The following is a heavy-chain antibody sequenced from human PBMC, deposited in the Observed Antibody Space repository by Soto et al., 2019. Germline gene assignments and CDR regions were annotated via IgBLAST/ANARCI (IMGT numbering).Heavy chain of an antibody. D-gene: IGHD1-26*01. V-gene: IGHV4-34*01. CDR3: ARQLTPWDRFDS. CDR1: GASLSGYY. Sequence: QVQLQQWGAGLLKPSETLSLTCAVNGASLSGYYWSWIRQPPGKGLEWIGEINHTGSTNYNPSLKSRVTISMDTSKNQFSLRLSSVTAADTAVYYCARQLTPWDRFDSWGQGTLVTVSS. J-gene: IGHJ4*02. CDR2: INHTGST.